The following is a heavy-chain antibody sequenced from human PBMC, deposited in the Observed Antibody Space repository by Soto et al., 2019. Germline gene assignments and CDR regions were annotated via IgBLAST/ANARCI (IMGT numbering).Heavy chain of an antibody. Sequence: EVPLVESGGGLVQPGGSLRLSCAASGFTVSSNYMSWVRQAPGKGLEWVSVIYSGGSTYYADSVKGRFTISRDNSKNTLYLQMNSLRAEDTAVYYCARESIAVAGTVDYWGQGTLVTVSS. V-gene: IGHV3-66*01. D-gene: IGHD6-19*01. CDR1: GFTVSSNY. J-gene: IGHJ4*02. CDR3: ARESIAVAGTVDY. CDR2: IYSGGST.